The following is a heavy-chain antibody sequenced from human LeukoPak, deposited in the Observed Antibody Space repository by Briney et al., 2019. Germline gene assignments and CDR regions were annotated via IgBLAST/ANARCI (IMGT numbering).Heavy chain of an antibody. V-gene: IGHV3-53*01. D-gene: IGHD3-10*01. Sequence: GGSLRLSCAASGFTVSSNYMSWVRQAPGKGLEWVSVIYSGGSTYYADSVKGRFTISRDNSKNTLYLQMNSLRAEDTAVYYCARVWVLGVVTFDYWGQGTLVTVSS. CDR2: IYSGGST. CDR1: GFTVSSNY. J-gene: IGHJ4*02. CDR3: ARVWVLGVVTFDY.